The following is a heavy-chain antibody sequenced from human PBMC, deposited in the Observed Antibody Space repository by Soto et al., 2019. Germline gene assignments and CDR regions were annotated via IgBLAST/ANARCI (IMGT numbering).Heavy chain of an antibody. D-gene: IGHD4-17*01. CDR1: GYSFTSYW. J-gene: IGHJ6*02. V-gene: IGHV5-51*01. Sequence: RGESLKISCKGSGYSFTSYWIGWVRQMPGKGLEWMGIIYPGDSDTRYSPSFQGQVTISADKSISTAYLQWSSLKASDTAMYYCAATVTPIYYYYGMDVWGQGTTVTVSS. CDR3: AATVTPIYYYYGMDV. CDR2: IYPGDSDT.